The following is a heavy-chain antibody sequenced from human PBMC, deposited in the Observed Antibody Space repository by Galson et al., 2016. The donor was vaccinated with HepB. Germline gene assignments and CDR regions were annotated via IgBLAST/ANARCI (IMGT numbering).Heavy chain of an antibody. D-gene: IGHD2-15*01. CDR2: IKEDGSEK. Sequence: SLRLSCAASGFTFSGYWMCWVRQAPGKGLEWVANIKEDGSEKYYVDSVEGRFTISRDNAKNSLYLQMNSLRVEDTAVYYCARPGYRWGQGTLVTVSS. J-gene: IGHJ4*02. CDR3: ARPGYR. V-gene: IGHV3-7*01. CDR1: GFTFSGYW.